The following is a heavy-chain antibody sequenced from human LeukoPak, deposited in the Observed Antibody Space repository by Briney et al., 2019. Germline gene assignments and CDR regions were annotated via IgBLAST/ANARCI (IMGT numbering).Heavy chain of an antibody. D-gene: IGHD5-18*01. J-gene: IGHJ4*02. CDR1: GFTFSSYS. CDR3: ARLIYVDTAMVADY. Sequence: GGSLRLSCAASGFTFSSYSMNWVRQAPGKGLEWVSSISSSSSYIYYADSVKGRFTISRDNAKNSLYLQMNSLRAEDTAVYYRARLIYVDTAMVADYWGQGTLATVSS. V-gene: IGHV3-21*01. CDR2: ISSSSSYI.